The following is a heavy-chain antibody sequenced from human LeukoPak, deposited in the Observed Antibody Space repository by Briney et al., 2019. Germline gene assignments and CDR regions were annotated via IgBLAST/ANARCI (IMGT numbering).Heavy chain of an antibody. J-gene: IGHJ4*02. Sequence: PGGSLRLSCAASGFTFNNYAMSWVRQAPGKGLEWVAVIWYDGSNKDYADSVKGRFTVSRDNSRNTLFLQMNSLRVEDTAVYYCATDRATQYFDYWGQGTLVSVPS. CDR3: ATDRATQYFDY. V-gene: IGHV3-33*08. CDR1: GFTFNNYA. D-gene: IGHD2-15*01. CDR2: IWYDGSNK.